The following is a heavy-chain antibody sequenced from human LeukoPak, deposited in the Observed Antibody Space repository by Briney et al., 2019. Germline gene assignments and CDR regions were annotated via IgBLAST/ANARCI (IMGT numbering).Heavy chain of an antibody. Sequence: PGGSLRLTCAASGFTFSPSWMHWVRQAPGKGLEWVSGISGSGGSTYYADSVKGRFTIFRDNSQNTLYLQMNSLRAEDTAVYHCANGWSPDYWGRGTLVTVSS. CDR2: ISGSGGST. CDR3: ANGWSPDY. CDR1: GFTFSPSW. V-gene: IGHV3-23*01. J-gene: IGHJ4*02. D-gene: IGHD2-15*01.